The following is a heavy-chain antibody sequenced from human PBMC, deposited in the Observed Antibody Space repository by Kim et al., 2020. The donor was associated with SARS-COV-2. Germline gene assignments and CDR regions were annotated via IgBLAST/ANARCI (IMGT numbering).Heavy chain of an antibody. CDR1: GFSMNSKW. V-gene: IGHV3-74*01. CDR3: GTVFEH. CDR2: IDHEGIGT. D-gene: IGHD2-8*02. J-gene: IGHJ4*02. Sequence: GGSLRLSCAVSGFSMNSKWMHWVRQVPGKGLVWVSRIDHEGIGTSYADSVKGRFTISRDTAKNILYLQMNSLTAEETAVYYCGTVFEHWGQGTLVTVSS.